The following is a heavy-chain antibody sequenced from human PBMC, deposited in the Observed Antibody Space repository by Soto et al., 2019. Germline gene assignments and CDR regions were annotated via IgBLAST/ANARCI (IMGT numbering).Heavy chain of an antibody. Sequence: ESGGGLVQPGGSLRLSCAASGFTFSASDMHWVRQTTGGGLEWVAAIGTLHDTYYPNSVKGRFTISRENAKNSLYLQMDSLRAGDTAVYYCTRQASYWHGGGGWLDPWGQGALVIVSS. J-gene: IGHJ5*02. V-gene: IGHV3-13*01. CDR3: TRQASYWHGGGGWLDP. CDR2: IGTLHDT. CDR1: GFTFSASD. D-gene: IGHD2-8*02.